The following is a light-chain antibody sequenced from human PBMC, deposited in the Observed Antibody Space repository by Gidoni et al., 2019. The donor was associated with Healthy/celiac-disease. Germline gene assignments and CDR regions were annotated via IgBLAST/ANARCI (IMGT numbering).Light chain of an antibody. J-gene: IGLJ2*01. CDR3: AAWDDSLSGPV. CDR1: SSNIGSNY. CDR2: SNN. Sequence: QSVLTQPPSESGTPGQRVTISWSGSSSNIGSNYVYWYQQLPGPAPKLLTSSNNQRPSGVPDRFSGSKSGTSAPLAISWLRSEDEADYYCAAWDDSLSGPVFGGGTKLTVL. V-gene: IGLV1-47*02.